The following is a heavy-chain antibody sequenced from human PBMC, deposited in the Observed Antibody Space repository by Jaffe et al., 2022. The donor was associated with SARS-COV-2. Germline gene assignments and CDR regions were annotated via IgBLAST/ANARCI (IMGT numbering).Heavy chain of an antibody. CDR1: GFAFKMYA. CDR3: ARNYYDSSNWFDP. CDR2: ISYDGAIT. Sequence: QVQLVESGGGVVQPGRSLRLSCAASGFAFKMYAMHWVRQAPGKGLEWLALISYDGAITHHADSVKGRFTISRDNPRNTLYLQMNNLRPDDTAMYYCARNYYDSSNWFDPWGQGTLVIVSS. J-gene: IGHJ5*02. D-gene: IGHD3-22*01. V-gene: IGHV3-30*04.